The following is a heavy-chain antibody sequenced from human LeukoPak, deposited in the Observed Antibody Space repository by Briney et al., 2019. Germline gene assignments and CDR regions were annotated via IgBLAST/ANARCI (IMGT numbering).Heavy chain of an antibody. D-gene: IGHD3-16*02. V-gene: IGHV4-39*01. CDR3: ARNNYDYVWGSYRYIWFDP. CDR2: IYYSGST. CDR1: GGSISSSSYS. Sequence: PSETLSLTCTVSGGSISSSSYSWGWIRQPPGKGLEWIGSIYYSGSTYYNPSLKSRVTISVDTSKNQFSLKLSSVTAADTAVYYCARNNYDYVWGSYRYIWFDPWGQGTLVTVSS. J-gene: IGHJ5*02.